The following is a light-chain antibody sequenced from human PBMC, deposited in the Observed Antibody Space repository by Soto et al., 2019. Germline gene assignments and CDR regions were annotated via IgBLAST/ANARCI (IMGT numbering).Light chain of an antibody. V-gene: IGLV2-8*01. CDR1: SSDVGGYNY. Sequence: QSALTQPPSASGSRGQSVTISCTGTSSDVGGYNYVSWYQQHPGKAPKLMIYEVSKRPSGVPDRFSGSKSGNTASLTVSGLQAEDEADYYCSSYAGSNNFEVFGGGTKLTVL. J-gene: IGLJ2*01. CDR2: EVS. CDR3: SSYAGSNNFEV.